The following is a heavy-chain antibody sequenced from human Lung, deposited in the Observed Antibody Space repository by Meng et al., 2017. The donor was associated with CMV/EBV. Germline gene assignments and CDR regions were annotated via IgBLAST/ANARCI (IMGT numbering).Heavy chain of an antibody. CDR3: ARLKDHFPDH. J-gene: IGHJ4*01. CDR2: IYPGDSDA. V-gene: IGHV5-51*01. CDR1: GYSFTSYW. D-gene: IGHD3-3*02. Sequence: KVSCKGSGYSFTSYWIGWVRQMPGKGLEWMGIIYPGDSDARYSPSFQGKVTISADKSISTAYLQWSSLKASDTAMYYCARLKDHFPDHWGQGTRVTVSS.